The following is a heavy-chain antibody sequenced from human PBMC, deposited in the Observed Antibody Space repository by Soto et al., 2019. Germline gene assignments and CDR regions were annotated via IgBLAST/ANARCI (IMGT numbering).Heavy chain of an antibody. CDR3: AVNYGGNPLIAFDI. Sequence: SVKVSCKASGGTFSSYAISWVRQAPGQGLEWMGGIIPIFGTANYAQKFQGRVTITADESTSTAYMELSSLRSEDTAVYYCAVNYGGNPLIAFDIWGQGTMVTVSS. J-gene: IGHJ3*02. D-gene: IGHD4-17*01. CDR2: IIPIFGTA. V-gene: IGHV1-69*13. CDR1: GGTFSSYA.